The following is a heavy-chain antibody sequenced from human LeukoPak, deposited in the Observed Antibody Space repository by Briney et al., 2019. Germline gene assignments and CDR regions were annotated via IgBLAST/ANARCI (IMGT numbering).Heavy chain of an antibody. Sequence: PGGSLRLSCAASGFTFSNYWMSWVRQAPGKGLEWVANIKEDGSEKYYVDSVKGRFTISRDNAKNSLYLQMNSLRAEDTAVYYRARDHEHRGSFLFDYWGQGTLVTVSS. J-gene: IGHJ4*02. CDR2: IKEDGSEK. D-gene: IGHD1-26*01. V-gene: IGHV3-7*01. CDR1: GFTFSNYW. CDR3: ARDHEHRGSFLFDY.